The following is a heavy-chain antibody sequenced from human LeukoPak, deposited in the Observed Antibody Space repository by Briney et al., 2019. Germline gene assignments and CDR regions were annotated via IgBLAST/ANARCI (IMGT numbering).Heavy chain of an antibody. CDR3: ARVEWATIHYGMDV. V-gene: IGHV4-38-2*01. J-gene: IGHJ6*04. D-gene: IGHD5-12*01. CDR2: IYHSGST. CDR1: GYSISSGYY. Sequence: SETLSLTCAISGYSISSGYYWGWIRQPPGKGLEWIGSIYHSGSTYYNPSLKSRVTISVDTSKNQFSLKLSSVTAADTAVYYCARVEWATIHYGMDVWGKGTAVTVSS.